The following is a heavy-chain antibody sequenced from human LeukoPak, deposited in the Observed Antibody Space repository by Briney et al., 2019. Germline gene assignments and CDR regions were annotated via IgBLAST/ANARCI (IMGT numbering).Heavy chain of an antibody. CDR1: GFTFSGSA. D-gene: IGHD6-19*01. V-gene: IGHV3-73*01. Sequence: PGGSLRLSCAASGFTFSGSAMHWVRQASGKGLEWVGRIRSKANSYATAYAASVKGRFTISRDDSKNTAYLQMNSLKTEDTAVYYCTRHGTPIAVAGTNDYWGQGTLVTVSS. J-gene: IGHJ4*02. CDR3: TRHGTPIAVAGTNDY. CDR2: IRSKANSYAT.